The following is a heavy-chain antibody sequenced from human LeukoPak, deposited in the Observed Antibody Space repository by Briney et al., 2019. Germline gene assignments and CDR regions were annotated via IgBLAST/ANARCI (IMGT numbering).Heavy chain of an antibody. Sequence: PGGSLRLSCAASGFTFSSYSMNWVRQVPGKGLEWVSSISSSSSYIYYADSVKGRFTISRDNAKNSLYLQMNSLRAEDTAVYYCARVVTMVRGVIIIVGFDYWGQGTLVTVSS. D-gene: IGHD3-10*01. CDR2: ISSSSSYI. J-gene: IGHJ4*02. V-gene: IGHV3-21*01. CDR1: GFTFSSYS. CDR3: ARVVTMVRGVIIIVGFDY.